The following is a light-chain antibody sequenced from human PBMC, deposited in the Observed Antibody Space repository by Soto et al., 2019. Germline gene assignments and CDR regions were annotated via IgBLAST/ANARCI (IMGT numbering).Light chain of an antibody. CDR1: SSNIGSNT. J-gene: IGLJ1*01. V-gene: IGLV1-44*01. CDR2: SNN. CDR3: AAWYDSLNGDV. Sequence: QSVLTQPPSASGTPGQRVTISCSGSSSNIGSNTVNWYQQLPGTAPKLLIYSNNQRPSGVPDQFSASNSVTSASLAISGLQSEDEADYYCAAWYDSLNGDVFGTGTKLTVL.